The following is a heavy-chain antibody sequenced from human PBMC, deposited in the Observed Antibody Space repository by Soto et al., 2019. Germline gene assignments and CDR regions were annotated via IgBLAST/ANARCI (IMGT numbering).Heavy chain of an antibody. Sequence: QVQLVQSGAEVKKPGASVKVSCKASGYTFTSYYMHWVRQAPGQGLEWMGIINPSGGSTSYAQKFQGRVXXTXDMXTSTVYMELSSLRSEDTAVYYCARDNDDPNYYFDYWGQGTLVTVSS. CDR3: ARDNDDPNYYFDY. V-gene: IGHV1-46*01. CDR1: GYTFTSYY. CDR2: INPSGGST. J-gene: IGHJ4*02. D-gene: IGHD3-3*01.